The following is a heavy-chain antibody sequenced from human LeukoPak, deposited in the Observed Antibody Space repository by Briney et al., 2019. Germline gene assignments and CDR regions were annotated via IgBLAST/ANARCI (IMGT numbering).Heavy chain of an antibody. CDR1: GFTFSSYA. D-gene: IGHD3-16*01. CDR3: ATIMITFGGVIPHQNAFDI. J-gene: IGHJ3*02. CDR2: ISGSGGST. V-gene: IGHV3-23*01. Sequence: PGGSLRLSCAASGFTFSSYAMSWVRQAPGKGLEWVSAISGSGGSTYYADSVKGRFTISRDNAKNTLYLQMNSLRAEDTAVYYCATIMITFGGVIPHQNAFDIWGQGTMVTVSS.